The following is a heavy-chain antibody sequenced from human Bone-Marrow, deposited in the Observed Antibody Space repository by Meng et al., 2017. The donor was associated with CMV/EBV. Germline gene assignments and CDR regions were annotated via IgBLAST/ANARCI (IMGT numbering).Heavy chain of an antibody. J-gene: IGHJ4*02. D-gene: IGHD4-17*01. Sequence: GESLKISCAASGFTVSSNYMSWVRQAPGKGLEWVSVIYSGGSTYYADSVKGRFTISRDNSKNTLYLQMNSLRAEDTAVYYCAKDSTASPFYWGQGTLVTVSS. CDR3: AKDSTASPFY. CDR2: IYSGGST. CDR1: GFTVSSNY. V-gene: IGHV3-53*01.